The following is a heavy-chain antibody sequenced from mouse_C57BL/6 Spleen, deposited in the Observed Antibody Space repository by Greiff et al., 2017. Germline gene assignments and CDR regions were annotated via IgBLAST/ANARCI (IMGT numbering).Heavy chain of an antibody. V-gene: IGHV5-12*01. J-gene: IGHJ4*01. CDR2: ISNGGGST. CDR3: ARHKLGQAMDY. CDR1: GFTFSDYY. D-gene: IGHD3-3*01. Sequence: EVKLVESGGGLVQPGGSLKLSCAASGFTFSDYYMYWVRQTPEKRLEWVAYISNGGGSTYYPDTVKGRFTISRDNAKNTLYLQMSRLKSEDTAMYYCARHKLGQAMDYWGQGTSVTVSS.